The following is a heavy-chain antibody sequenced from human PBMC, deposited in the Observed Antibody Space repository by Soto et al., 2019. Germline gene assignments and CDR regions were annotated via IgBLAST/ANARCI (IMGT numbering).Heavy chain of an antibody. D-gene: IGHD6-6*01. CDR1: GYTFTSYG. CDR2: IIPIFGTA. V-gene: IGHV1-69*13. CDR3: ARGKAARLGGMDV. J-gene: IGHJ6*02. Sequence: SVKFSCKASGYTFTSYGISWVRQAPGQGLEWMGGIIPIFGTANYAQKFQGRVTITADESTSTAYMELSSLRSEDTAVYYCARGKAARLGGMDVWGQGTTVTVSS.